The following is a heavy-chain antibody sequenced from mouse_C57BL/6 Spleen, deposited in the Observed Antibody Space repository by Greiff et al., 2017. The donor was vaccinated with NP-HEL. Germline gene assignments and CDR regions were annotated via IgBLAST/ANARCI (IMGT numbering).Heavy chain of an antibody. CDR2: IDPENGDT. J-gene: IGHJ3*01. CDR3: TTGGSTAWFAY. Sequence: VQLQQSGAELVRPGASVKLSCTASGFNIKDDYMHWVKQRPEQGLEWIGWIDPENGDTEYASKFQGKATITADTSSNTAYLQPSSLTSEDTALYYCTTGGSTAWFAYWGQGTLVTVSA. V-gene: IGHV14-4*01. CDR1: GFNIKDDY. D-gene: IGHD5-1*01.